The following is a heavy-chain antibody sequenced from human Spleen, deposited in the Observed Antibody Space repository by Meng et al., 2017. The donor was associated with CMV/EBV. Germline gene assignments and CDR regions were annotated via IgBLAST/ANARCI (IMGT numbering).Heavy chain of an antibody. CDR1: DVSISNSSFF. Sequence: SDVSISNSSFFWGWIRQPPGKGLEWIGSFFHSGDTYSNPSLRSRVAMSVDTSKNQFSLRLNSVTATDTAVYYCARHLRGYSWPKSDWGQGTLVTVSS. D-gene: IGHD1-26*01. CDR3: ARHLRGYSWPKSD. J-gene: IGHJ4*02. CDR2: FFHSGDT. V-gene: IGHV4-39*01.